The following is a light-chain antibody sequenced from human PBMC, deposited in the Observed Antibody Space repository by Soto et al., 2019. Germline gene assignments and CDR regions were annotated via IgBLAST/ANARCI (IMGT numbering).Light chain of an antibody. Sequence: DIQMTQSPSSLSASVGDRVTITCRASQSISSYLNWYQQKPGKAPKLLIYAASSLQSGVPSRFSGSGSGTDFTLTIINLQPEHFETYYCQQRKTFGQGTKVEIK. CDR2: AAS. J-gene: IGKJ1*01. V-gene: IGKV1-39*01. CDR3: QQRKT. CDR1: QSISSY.